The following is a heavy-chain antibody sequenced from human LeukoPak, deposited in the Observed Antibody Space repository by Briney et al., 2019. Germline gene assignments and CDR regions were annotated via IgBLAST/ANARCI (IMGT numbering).Heavy chain of an antibody. J-gene: IGHJ4*02. CDR1: GFTFSSYG. CDR3: AKDFHYYDSSGYYRFDY. V-gene: IGHV3-23*01. D-gene: IGHD3-22*01. Sequence: GGSLRLSCAASGFTFSSYGMHWVRQAPGKGLEWVSAISGSGGSTYYADSVKGRFTISRDNSKNTLYLQMNSLRAEDTAVYYCAKDFHYYDSSGYYRFDYWGQGTLVTVSS. CDR2: ISGSGGST.